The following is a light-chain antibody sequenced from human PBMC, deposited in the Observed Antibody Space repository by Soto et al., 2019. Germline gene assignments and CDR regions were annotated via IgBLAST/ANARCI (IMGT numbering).Light chain of an antibody. CDR2: GAS. Sequence: IVMTQSPATLSVSPGERANLSCRASQSVGTKLAWYQQTPGQAPRLLIYGASNRATGVPARISGSGSGTEFTLTISSLQPDDFATYYCQHYNSYSEAFGQGTKVDIK. J-gene: IGKJ1*01. V-gene: IGKV3-15*01. CDR3: QHYNSYSEA. CDR1: QSVGTK.